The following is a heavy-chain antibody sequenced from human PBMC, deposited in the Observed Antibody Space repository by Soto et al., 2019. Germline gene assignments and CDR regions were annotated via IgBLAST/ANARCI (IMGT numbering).Heavy chain of an antibody. CDR1: GFTFSSYG. CDR2: IWYDGSNK. D-gene: IGHD4-17*01. Sequence: QVQLVESGGGVVQPGRSLRLSCAASGFTFSSYGMHWVRQAPGKGLEWVAVIWYDGSNKYYADSVKGRFTISRDNSKNTVYLQMNSLRAEDTAVYYCDRTEHDYGEYLLWYYYGMDVWGQGTTVTVSS. J-gene: IGHJ6*02. CDR3: DRTEHDYGEYLLWYYYGMDV. V-gene: IGHV3-33*01.